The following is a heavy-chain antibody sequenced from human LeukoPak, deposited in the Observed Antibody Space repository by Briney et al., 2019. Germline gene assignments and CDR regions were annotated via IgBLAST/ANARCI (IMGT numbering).Heavy chain of an antibody. CDR3: VAAGSGSYHDYFDY. J-gene: IGHJ4*02. V-gene: IGHV3-21*01. Sequence: GGSLRLSCAASGFTFSSYSMNWLRQAPGKGLEWVSSISSSSSYIYYADSVKGRFTISRDNAKNSLYLQMNSLRAEDTAVYYCVAAGSGSYHDYFDYWGQGTLVTVSS. CDR2: ISSSSSYI. D-gene: IGHD1-26*01. CDR1: GFTFSSYS.